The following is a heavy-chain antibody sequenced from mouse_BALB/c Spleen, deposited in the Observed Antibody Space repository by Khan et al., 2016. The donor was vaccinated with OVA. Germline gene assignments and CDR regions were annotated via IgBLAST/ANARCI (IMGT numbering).Heavy chain of an antibody. CDR2: ISYSGNT. CDR3: ARVFGGDFDY. Sequence: EVQLQESGPGLVKPSQSLFLTCTVTGYSITSDYAWNWVRQFPGNKLECMGFISYSGNTKYNPSLKSRISMTRDTSKNQFFLQLNSVTPEDTATYYCARVFGGDFDYWGQGTTLIVSS. J-gene: IGHJ2*01. CDR1: GYSITSDYA. V-gene: IGHV3-2*02.